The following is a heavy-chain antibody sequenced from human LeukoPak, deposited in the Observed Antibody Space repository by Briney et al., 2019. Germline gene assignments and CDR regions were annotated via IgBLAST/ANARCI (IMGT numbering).Heavy chain of an antibody. CDR1: GYTFTANY. J-gene: IGHJ5*02. D-gene: IGHD5-18*01. CDR3: ARLELWRSGGVGFDP. V-gene: IGHV1-2*02. CDR2: INPNSGGT. Sequence: ASVKVSCKASGYTFTANYMHWVRQAPGQGLEWMGWINPNSGGTNYAQKFQGRVTMTRDTSISTAYMELSRLRSDDTAVYYCARLELWRSGGVGFDPWGQGTLVTVSS.